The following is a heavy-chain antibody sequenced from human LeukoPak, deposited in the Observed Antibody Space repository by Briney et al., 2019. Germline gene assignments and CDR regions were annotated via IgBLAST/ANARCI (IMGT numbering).Heavy chain of an antibody. V-gene: IGHV4-39*01. CDR1: GGSISSSSYY. CDR2: IYYSGST. CDR3: ARHYYDTSGYYPWYFDF. D-gene: IGHD3-22*01. Sequence: SETLSLTCTVSGGSISSSSYYWGWIRQPPGKGLEWIGSIYYSGSTYYNPSLKSRVTISVDTSKNQFSLTLTSVTAADTALYYCARHYYDTSGYYPWYFDFWGQGTLVTVSS. J-gene: IGHJ4*02.